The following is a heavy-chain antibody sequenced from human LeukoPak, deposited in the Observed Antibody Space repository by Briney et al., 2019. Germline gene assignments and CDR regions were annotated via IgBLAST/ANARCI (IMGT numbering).Heavy chain of an antibody. D-gene: IGHD2/OR15-2a*01. J-gene: IGHJ6*02. CDR2: MTSRNTI. CDR1: GFTFSSYS. CDR3: ARDLDINIEYKGFDYYHFGMDV. Sequence: GGSLRLSCVASGFTFSSYSMNWVRQAPGKGLEWVSSMTSRNTIFYADSVKGRFTISRDNAKNSLYLQVNSLRAEDTAVYYCARDLDINIEYKGFDYYHFGMDVWGQGTTVTVSS. V-gene: IGHV3-69-1*01.